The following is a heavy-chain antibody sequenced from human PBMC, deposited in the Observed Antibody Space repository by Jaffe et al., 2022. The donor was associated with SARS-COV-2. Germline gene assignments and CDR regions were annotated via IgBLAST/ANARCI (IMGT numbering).Heavy chain of an antibody. CDR3: AVLITGY. D-gene: IGHD1-20*01. CDR1: GFTFTNYA. V-gene: IGHV3-23*04. Sequence: EVQLVESGGTLVQPGGSLRLSCAASGFTFTNYAMSWVRQAPGKGLEWVATVSGAGGNTYYADSVKGRFTISKDNYKNTLYLQMNTLRAEDTAVYYCAVLITGYWGQGTLVTVSS. CDR2: VSGAGGNT. J-gene: IGHJ4*02.